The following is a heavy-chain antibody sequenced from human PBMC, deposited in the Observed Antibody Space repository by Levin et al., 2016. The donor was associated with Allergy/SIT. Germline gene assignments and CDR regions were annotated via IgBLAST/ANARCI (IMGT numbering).Heavy chain of an antibody. CDR2: ISGSGGST. J-gene: IGHJ6*02. Sequence: VRQAPGKGLEWVSAISGSGGSTYYADSVKGRFTISRDNSKNTLYLQMNSLRAEDTAVYYCAKEGSSIPYYYYGMDVWGQGTTVTVSS. D-gene: IGHD6-13*01. CDR3: AKEGSSIPYYYYGMDV. V-gene: IGHV3-23*01.